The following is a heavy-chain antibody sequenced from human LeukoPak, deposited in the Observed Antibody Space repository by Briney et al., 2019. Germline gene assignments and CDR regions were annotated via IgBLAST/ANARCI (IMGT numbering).Heavy chain of an antibody. D-gene: IGHD3-10*01. V-gene: IGHV4-39*07. Sequence: PSETLSLTCTVSGGSISSSSYYWSWIRQPPGKGLEWIGEINHSGSTNYNPSLKSRVTISVDTSKNQFSLKLSSVTAADTAVYYCARCGSGSYYTLDYWGQGTLVTVSS. J-gene: IGHJ4*02. CDR1: GGSISSSSYY. CDR2: INHSGST. CDR3: ARCGSGSYYTLDY.